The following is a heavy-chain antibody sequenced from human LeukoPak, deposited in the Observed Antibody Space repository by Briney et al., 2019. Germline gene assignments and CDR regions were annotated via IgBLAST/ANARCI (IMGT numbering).Heavy chain of an antibody. CDR1: GFTFSSYA. CDR2: ISGSGGST. D-gene: IGHD2-2*01. Sequence: GGSLRLSCAASGFTFSSYAMSWVRQAPGKGLEWVSAISGSGGSTYYADSVKGRFTISRDNSKNTLYLQMNSLRAEDTAVYYCAKDLGIKWDIVVVPAAHKWFDPWGQGTLVTVSS. J-gene: IGHJ5*02. V-gene: IGHV3-23*01. CDR3: AKDLGIKWDIVVVPAAHKWFDP.